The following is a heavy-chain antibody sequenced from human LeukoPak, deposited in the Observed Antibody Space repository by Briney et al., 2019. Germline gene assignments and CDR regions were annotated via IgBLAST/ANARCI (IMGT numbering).Heavy chain of an antibody. Sequence: GGSLRLSCAASGFTFSSYAMHWVRQAPGKGLEWVAVISYDGSNKYYADSVKGRFTISRDNSKNTLYLQMNSLRAEDTAVYYCARRGAYCGGDCYPLDYWGQGTLVTVSS. V-gene: IGHV3-30-3*01. CDR1: GFTFSSYA. D-gene: IGHD2-21*02. J-gene: IGHJ4*02. CDR2: ISYDGSNK. CDR3: ARRGAYCGGDCYPLDY.